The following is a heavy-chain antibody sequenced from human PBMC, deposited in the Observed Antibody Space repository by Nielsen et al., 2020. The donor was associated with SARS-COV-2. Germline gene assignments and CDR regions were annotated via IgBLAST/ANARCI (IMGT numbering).Heavy chain of an antibody. V-gene: IGHV4-61*08. CDR3: ARGFDP. CDR2: IYYSGST. Sequence: GSLRPPCPFPGCSISRGGYYWSWIRQHPGKGLEWIGYIYYSGSTNYNPSLKSRVTISVDTSKNQFSLKLRSVTAADTAVYYCARGFDPWGQGTLVTVSS. J-gene: IGHJ5*02. CDR1: GCSISRGGYY.